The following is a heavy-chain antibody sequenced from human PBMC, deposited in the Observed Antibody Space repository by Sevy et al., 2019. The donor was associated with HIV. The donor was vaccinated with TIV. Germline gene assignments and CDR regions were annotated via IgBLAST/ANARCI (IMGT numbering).Heavy chain of an antibody. Sequence: GGSLSLSCAASTFSVTDNYMSWVRQAPGKGLEWVSTIYSGGSTFYADSVKGTFTISRDNSKNTPYLQMNILRAEDTAVYYGASDRYYDASGYYYYYYGLDVWGQGTTVTVSS. J-gene: IGHJ6*02. D-gene: IGHD3-22*01. CDR1: TFSVTDNY. CDR3: ASDRYYDASGYYYYYYGLDV. CDR2: IYSGGST. V-gene: IGHV3-66*01.